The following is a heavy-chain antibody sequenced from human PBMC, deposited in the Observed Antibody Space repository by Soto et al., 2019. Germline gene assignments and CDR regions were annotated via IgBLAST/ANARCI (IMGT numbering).Heavy chain of an antibody. J-gene: IGHJ4*02. CDR3: AKGDYDFWSGYSIPADY. Sequence: QVQLVESGGGVVQPGRSPRLSCAASGFTFSSYGMHWVRQAPGKGLEWVAVISYDGSNKYYADSVKGRFTISRDNSKYTLYLQMNSLRAEDTAVYYCAKGDYDFWSGYSIPADYWGQGTLVTVSS. V-gene: IGHV3-30*18. CDR2: ISYDGSNK. CDR1: GFTFSSYG. D-gene: IGHD3-3*01.